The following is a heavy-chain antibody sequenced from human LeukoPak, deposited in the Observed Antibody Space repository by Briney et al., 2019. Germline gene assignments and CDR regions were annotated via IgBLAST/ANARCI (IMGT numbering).Heavy chain of an antibody. CDR3: ARVDGHAHWFDP. CDR2: IKQDGREK. J-gene: IGHJ5*02. V-gene: IGHV3-7*03. CDR1: GFTFSSYW. Sequence: GGSLRLSCAASGFTFSSYWMSWVRQAPRKGPEWVANIKQDGREKYYVDPVKGRFTSSRDNAKNSLYLQMNSLRAEDTAVYYCARVDGHAHWFDPWGQGTLVTVSS.